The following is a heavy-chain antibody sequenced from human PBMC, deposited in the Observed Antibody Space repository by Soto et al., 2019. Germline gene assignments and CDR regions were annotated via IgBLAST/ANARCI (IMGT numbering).Heavy chain of an antibody. Sequence: PGGSLRLSCAASGFTFSSYGMHWVRQAPGKGLEWVAVISYDGSNKYYADSVKGRFTISRDNSKNTLYLQMNSLRAEDTAVYYCAKDRRNADFDYWGQGXLVTVSS. V-gene: IGHV3-30*18. CDR1: GFTFSSYG. CDR3: AKDRRNADFDY. J-gene: IGHJ4*02. CDR2: ISYDGSNK. D-gene: IGHD2-2*01.